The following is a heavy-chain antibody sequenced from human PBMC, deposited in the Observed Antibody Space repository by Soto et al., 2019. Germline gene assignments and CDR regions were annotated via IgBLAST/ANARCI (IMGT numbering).Heavy chain of an antibody. V-gene: IGHV3-21*01. J-gene: IGHJ3*02. CDR1: GLTFSNYG. Sequence: GGSLRLSCAASGLTFSNYGMIWVRQAPGKGLEWVSFISSSSTYIFYADSVKGRFTISRDNAKNSLSLQMNSLRAEDTAVYYCARDASVSGSSRAFDIWGQGTMVTVSS. D-gene: IGHD1-20*01. CDR3: ARDASVSGSSRAFDI. CDR2: ISSSSTYI.